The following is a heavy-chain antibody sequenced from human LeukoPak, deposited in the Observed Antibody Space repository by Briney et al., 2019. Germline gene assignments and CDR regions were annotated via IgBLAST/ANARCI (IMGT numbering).Heavy chain of an antibody. Sequence: GGSLRLSCAASGFTFSSYTXHWVXQAPGXXXXWVAVMSNDGNYYADSEKGRFTISRDNSKNTLYLQMNSLRPEDTAVYYCARDGGGGGSYPDYWGQGTLVTVSS. V-gene: IGHV3-30*04. CDR2: MSNDGN. CDR1: GFTFSSYT. J-gene: IGHJ4*02. D-gene: IGHD1-26*01. CDR3: ARDGGGGGSYPDY.